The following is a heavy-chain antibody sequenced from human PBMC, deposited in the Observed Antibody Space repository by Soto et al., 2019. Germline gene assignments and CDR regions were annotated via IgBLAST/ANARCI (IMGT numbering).Heavy chain of an antibody. CDR1: GGTFSSYA. J-gene: IGHJ3*02. CDR3: ARGEIVVVPAAIHDAFDI. D-gene: IGHD2-2*01. Sequence: ASVKVSCKASGGTFSSYAISWVRQAPGQGLEWMGGIIPIFSTANYAQKFQGRVTITADESTSTAYMELSSLRSEDTAVYYCARGEIVVVPAAIHDAFDIWGQGTMVTV. V-gene: IGHV1-69*13. CDR2: IIPIFSTA.